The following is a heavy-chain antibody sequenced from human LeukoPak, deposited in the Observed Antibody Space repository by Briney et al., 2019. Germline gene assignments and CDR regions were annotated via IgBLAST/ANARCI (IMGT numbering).Heavy chain of an antibody. V-gene: IGHV4-61*05. CDR1: GGSISSSSYY. CDR3: ARHVDFHDYGGPDWYFDL. D-gene: IGHD4-23*01. J-gene: IGHJ2*01. CDR2: IYYSGST. Sequence: SETLSLTCTVSGGSISSSSYYWSWIRQPPGKGLEWIGYIYYSGSTNYNPSLKSRVTISVDTSKNQFSLKLSSVTAADTAVYYCARHVDFHDYGGPDWYFDLWGRGTLVTVSS.